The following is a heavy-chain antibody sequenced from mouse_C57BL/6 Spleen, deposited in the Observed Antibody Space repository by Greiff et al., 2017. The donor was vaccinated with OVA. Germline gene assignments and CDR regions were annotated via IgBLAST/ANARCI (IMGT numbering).Heavy chain of an antibody. CDR3: TRSDYDYDQAGFAY. Sequence: EVQLQQSGTVLARPGASVKMSCKTSGYTFTSYWMHWVKQRPGQGLEWIGAIYPGNSDTSYNQKFKGKAKLTAVTSASTAYMELSSLTNEDSAVYYCTRSDYDYDQAGFAYWGQGTLVTVSA. J-gene: IGHJ3*01. CDR2: IYPGNSDT. V-gene: IGHV1-5*01. D-gene: IGHD2-4*01. CDR1: GYTFTSYW.